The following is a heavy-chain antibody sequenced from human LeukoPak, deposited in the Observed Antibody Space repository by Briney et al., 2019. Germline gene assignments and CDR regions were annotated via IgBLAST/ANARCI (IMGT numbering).Heavy chain of an antibody. CDR2: ISSSSSYI. Sequence: PGRSLRVSCAASGFTFSNSAIHWVRQAPGKGLEWVSSISSSSSYIYYADSVKGRFTISRDNAKNSLYLQMNSLRAEDTAVYYCAREGYEVYRRPDDYWGQGTLVTVSS. J-gene: IGHJ4*02. CDR3: AREGYEVYRRPDDY. CDR1: GFTFSNSA. V-gene: IGHV3-21*01. D-gene: IGHD2-2*01.